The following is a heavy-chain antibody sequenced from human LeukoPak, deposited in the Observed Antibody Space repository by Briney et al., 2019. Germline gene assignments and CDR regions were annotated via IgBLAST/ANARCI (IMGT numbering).Heavy chain of an antibody. D-gene: IGHD3-16*01. Sequence: GESLQISCKGSGYIFTSYWISWVRQMPGKGLEWMGRIDPSDSYTNYSPSFQGHVTISADKSISTAYLQWSSLKASDTAMYYCARAEGGWIDYWGQGTLVTVSS. CDR1: GYIFTSYW. CDR2: IDPSDSYT. CDR3: ARAEGGWIDY. V-gene: IGHV5-10-1*01. J-gene: IGHJ4*02.